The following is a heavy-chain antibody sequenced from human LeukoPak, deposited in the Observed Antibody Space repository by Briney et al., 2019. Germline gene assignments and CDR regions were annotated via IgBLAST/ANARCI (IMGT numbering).Heavy chain of an antibody. CDR1: GGSFSGYY. J-gene: IGHJ4*02. V-gene: IGHV4-34*01. Sequence: PSETLSLTCAVYGGSFSGYYWSWIRQPPGKGLEWIGEINHSGSTNYNPSLKSRVTISVDTSKNQFSLKLSSVTAADTAVYYCARGTPGHYYDILTGYYYFDYWGQGTLVTVSS. D-gene: IGHD3-9*01. CDR3: ARGTPGHYYDILTGYYYFDY. CDR2: INHSGST.